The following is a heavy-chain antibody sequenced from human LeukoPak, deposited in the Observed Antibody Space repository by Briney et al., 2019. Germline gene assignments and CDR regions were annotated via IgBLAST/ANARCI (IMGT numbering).Heavy chain of an antibody. CDR2: IKQDGSEK. CDR3: ARDSGATFDY. J-gene: IGHJ4*02. V-gene: IGHV3-7*01. Sequence: PGGSLRLSCAASGFTFSNYWMSWVRQPPGKGLEWVANIKQDGSEKYYVDSVTGRFTIPEDNAMNSLYLQMNSLRVEETALYCSARDSGATFDYWGQGTLVTVSS. D-gene: IGHD1-26*01. CDR1: GFTFSNYW.